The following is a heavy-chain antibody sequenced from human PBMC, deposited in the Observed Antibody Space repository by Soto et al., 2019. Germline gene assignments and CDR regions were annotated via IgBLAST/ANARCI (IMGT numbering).Heavy chain of an antibody. CDR1: GYTFSSYY. V-gene: IGHV1-46*04. CDR2: INPSGGST. CDR3: ARGDVDYYDSSGYYYPLDY. Sequence: ASVKLSCKASGYTFSSYYMDWVRQATGQGLDWMGIINPSGGSTFYAQKLQGRVTMTRDTSTSTVYMELRSLRSDDTAVYYCARGDVDYYDSSGYYYPLDYWGQGTLVTVSS. D-gene: IGHD3-22*01. J-gene: IGHJ4*02.